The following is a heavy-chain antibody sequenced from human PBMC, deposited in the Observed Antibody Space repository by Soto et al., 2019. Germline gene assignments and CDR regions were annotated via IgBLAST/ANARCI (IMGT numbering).Heavy chain of an antibody. V-gene: IGHV1-69*13. Sequence: SVKVSCKASGGTFSSYAISWVRQAPGQGLEWMGGIIPIFGTANYAQKFQGRVTITADESTSTAYMELSSLRSEDTAVYYCASSREDIVVVVADTQYGMDVWGQGTTVTVSS. CDR1: GGTFSSYA. CDR2: IIPIFGTA. CDR3: ASSREDIVVVVADTQYGMDV. D-gene: IGHD2-15*01. J-gene: IGHJ6*02.